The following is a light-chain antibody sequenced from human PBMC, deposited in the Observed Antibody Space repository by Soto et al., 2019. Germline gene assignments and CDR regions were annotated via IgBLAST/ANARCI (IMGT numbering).Light chain of an antibody. V-gene: IGKV1-9*01. CDR3: QQLNSYPPT. CDR2: AAS. CDR1: QGISSY. J-gene: IGKJ4*01. Sequence: IQLTQSPYSLSASIGDRVTITCRASQGISSYLAWYQQKPGKAPKLLIYAASTLQRGVPSRFSGSGSGTDFTLTISSLQPEDFATYYCQQLNSYPPTFGGGTKVEIK.